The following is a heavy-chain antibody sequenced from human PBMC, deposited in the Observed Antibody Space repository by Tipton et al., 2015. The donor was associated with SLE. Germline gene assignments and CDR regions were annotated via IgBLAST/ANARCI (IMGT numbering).Heavy chain of an antibody. D-gene: IGHD6-13*01. V-gene: IGHV3-21*01. J-gene: IGHJ1*01. CDR3: ARESLGPAAGTGGVFQH. CDR2: ISSSSSYI. Sequence: GSLRLSCAASGFTFSSYSMNWVRQAPGKGLEWVSSISSSSSYIYYADSVKGRFTISRDNAKNSLYLQMNSLRAEDTAVYSCARESLGPAAGTGGVFQHWGQGTLVTVSS. CDR1: GFTFSSYS.